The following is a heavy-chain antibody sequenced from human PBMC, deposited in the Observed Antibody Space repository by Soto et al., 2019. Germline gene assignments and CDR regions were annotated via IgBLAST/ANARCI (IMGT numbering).Heavy chain of an antibody. V-gene: IGHV4-59*01. Sequence: SETLSLTSTVPGGSISSYYWSWIRQPPGEGLEWIVYIDFRRSNSYNAALKSRVTMSVDTSKNQFPLKLSSVTAADTAVYSCASFSKKRGYSSGWSFDYWGQGTLVTVSS. CDR1: GGSISSYY. J-gene: IGHJ4*02. CDR2: IDFRRSN. D-gene: IGHD6-19*01. CDR3: ASFSKKRGYSSGWSFDY.